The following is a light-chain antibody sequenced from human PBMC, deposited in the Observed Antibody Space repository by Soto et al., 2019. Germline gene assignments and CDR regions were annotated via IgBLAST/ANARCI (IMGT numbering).Light chain of an antibody. CDR2: GAS. Sequence: IVLTQSPGTLSLSPGERATLSCRASQSVSSSQLAWYQQRTVQAPSLLIHGASSRATGIPDRFSGGGSGTDFTLTISRVEPEDFALYYCQQDGNSPPWHNFGQGTKLEIK. CDR3: QQDGNSPPWHN. J-gene: IGKJ2*01. V-gene: IGKV3-20*01. CDR1: QSVSSSQ.